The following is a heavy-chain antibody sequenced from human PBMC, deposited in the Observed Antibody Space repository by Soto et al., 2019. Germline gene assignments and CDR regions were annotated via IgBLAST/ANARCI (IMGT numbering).Heavy chain of an antibody. CDR2: DNVGNANT. J-gene: IGHJ5*02. CDR3: AREKWGRGSMWLDP. V-gene: IGHV1-3*01. D-gene: IGHD1-26*01. Sequence: GASAKLSCKDSGYGYLSYSMHCVRQDPGKSVEWRGWDNVGNANTKYSQSFQGRVTINQDTSASTAYMELSSLTSEDTAVYYCAREKWGRGSMWLDPWGQGTLITVSS. CDR1: GYGYLSYS.